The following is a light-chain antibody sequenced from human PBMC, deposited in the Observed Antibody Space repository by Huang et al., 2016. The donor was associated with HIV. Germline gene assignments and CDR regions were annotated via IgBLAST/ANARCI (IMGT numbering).Light chain of an antibody. V-gene: IGKV1-39*01. J-gene: IGKJ1*01. Sequence: DIQMTQSPSSLSASGGDRVTITCRASHIINNYLNWYQQKPGKAPKRLIYATSTLQSGVPSRFSGSGSGTDFNVTISSLQPEDFATYSCQQSFVAPKTFGQGTKVEIK. CDR3: QQSFVAPKT. CDR1: HIINNY. CDR2: ATS.